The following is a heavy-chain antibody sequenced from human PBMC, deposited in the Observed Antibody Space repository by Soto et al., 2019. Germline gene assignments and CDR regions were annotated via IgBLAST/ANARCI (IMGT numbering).Heavy chain of an antibody. Sequence: GESLKISCKGFGYSFTTDWIAWVRQMPGKGLEWMGIIYPGDSRTRYSPSFQGQVTISADKSISTAYLQWSSLKASDTAVYYCARDLDYGGSSDCVGPWGRGPLVTVT. CDR3: ARDLDYGGSSDCVGP. CDR1: GYSFTTDW. V-gene: IGHV5-51*01. D-gene: IGHD2-15*01. CDR2: IYPGDSRT. J-gene: IGHJ5*02.